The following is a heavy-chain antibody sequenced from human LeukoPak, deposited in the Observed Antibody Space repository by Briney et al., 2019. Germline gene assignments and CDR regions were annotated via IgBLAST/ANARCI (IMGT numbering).Heavy chain of an antibody. V-gene: IGHV4-39*01. CDR2: IYYTGTT. D-gene: IGHD1/OR15-1a*01. Sequence: PSETLSLTCTVSGGSISSSNYHWGWVRQPPRKGLEWIGTIYYTGTTYYNPSLKGRVTISVDTSKNQFSLKLSSVTAADTAVYYCTSWSNSAVDYWGQGTLVTVSS. CDR1: GGSISSSNYH. CDR3: TSWSNSAVDY. J-gene: IGHJ4*02.